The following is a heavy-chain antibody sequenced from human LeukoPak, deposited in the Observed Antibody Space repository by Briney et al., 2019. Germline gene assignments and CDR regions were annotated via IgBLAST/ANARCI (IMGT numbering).Heavy chain of an antibody. CDR1: GYTFTGYY. CDR3: ARDHIRGYDYYD. CDR2: INPNSGGT. V-gene: IGHV1-2*02. Sequence: ASVKVSCKASGYTFTGYYIRWVRQAPGQGLEWMGWINPNSGGTNYAQKFQGRVTMTRDTSISTAYMELSRLRSDDTAVYYCARDHIRGYDYYDWGQGTLVTVSS. D-gene: IGHD5-12*01. J-gene: IGHJ4*02.